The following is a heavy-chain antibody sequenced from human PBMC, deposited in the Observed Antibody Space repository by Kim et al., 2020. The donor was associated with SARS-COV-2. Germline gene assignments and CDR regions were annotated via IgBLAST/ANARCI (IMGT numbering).Heavy chain of an antibody. D-gene: IGHD4-17*01. V-gene: IGHV3-30*18. CDR1: GFTFSRYG. CDR3: AKDGGVYGDYRSPYYYYGVDV. CDR2: ISYDGSNK. Sequence: GGSLRLSCVASGFTFSRYGMHWVRQAPGKGLQWVAVISYDGSNKYYSDSVKGRFTISRDNSKNTLYLQMNSLRAEDTAVYYCAKDGGVYGDYRSPYYYYGVDVWGQGTTVTVSS. J-gene: IGHJ6*02.